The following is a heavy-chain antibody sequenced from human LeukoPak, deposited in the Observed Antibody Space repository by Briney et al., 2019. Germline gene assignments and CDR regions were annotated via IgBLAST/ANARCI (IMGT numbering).Heavy chain of an antibody. Sequence: PSQTLSLTCTVSGGSISSGSYYWSWIRQPAGKGLEWIGRIYTSGSTNYNPSLKSRVTISVDTSKNQFSLKLSSVTAADTAVYYCAGGITIFGVVIVGMDVWGKGTTVTVSS. CDR2: IYTSGST. J-gene: IGHJ6*04. CDR1: GGSISSGSYY. D-gene: IGHD3-3*01. V-gene: IGHV4-61*02. CDR3: AGGITIFGVVIVGMDV.